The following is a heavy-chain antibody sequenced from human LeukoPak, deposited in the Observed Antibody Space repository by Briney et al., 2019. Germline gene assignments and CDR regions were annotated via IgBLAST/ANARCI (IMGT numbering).Heavy chain of an antibody. V-gene: IGHV3-21*01. CDR3: ARMDDSNGWKGGPFDY. Sequence: PGGSLRLSCAASGLTFSGYSMNWVRQAPGKGLEWVSCIGSSSDTYYVDSVKGRITISRDNAKNSPYLQMNSLRAEDTAVYYCARMDDSNGWKGGPFDYWGQGTLVTVSS. CDR1: GLTFSGYS. J-gene: IGHJ4*02. D-gene: IGHD3-22*01. CDR2: IGSSSDT.